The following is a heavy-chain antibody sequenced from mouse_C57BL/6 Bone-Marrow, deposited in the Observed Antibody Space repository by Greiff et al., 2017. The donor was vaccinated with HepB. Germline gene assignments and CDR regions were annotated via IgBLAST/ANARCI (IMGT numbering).Heavy chain of an antibody. D-gene: IGHD1-1*01. Sequence: QVQLQQPGAELVKPGASVKLSCKASGYTFTSYWMHWVKQRPGRGLEWIGRIDPNSGGTKYNEKFKSKATLTVDKPSSTAYMQLSSLTSEDSAVYYCAREWITTVVAPNFDVWGTGTTVTVSS. V-gene: IGHV1-72*01. CDR2: IDPNSGGT. J-gene: IGHJ1*03. CDR1: GYTFTSYW. CDR3: AREWITTVVAPNFDV.